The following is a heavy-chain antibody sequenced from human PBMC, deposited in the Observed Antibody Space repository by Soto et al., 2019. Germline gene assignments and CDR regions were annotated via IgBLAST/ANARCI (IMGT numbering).Heavy chain of an antibody. Sequence: LDLTCTGSGCSIGSLDWSWIRQPPGGTLEWIGYIYASGTTTYNPSLESRVTMSVDMPNNEFSLDLTSVTAADTAVYYCARSHSFDGSIYHYYFDFWGQGTLVTVSS. CDR3: ARSHSFDGSIYHYYFDF. D-gene: IGHD3-3*02. CDR1: GCSIGSLD. J-gene: IGHJ4*02. CDR2: IYASGTT. V-gene: IGHV4-59*01.